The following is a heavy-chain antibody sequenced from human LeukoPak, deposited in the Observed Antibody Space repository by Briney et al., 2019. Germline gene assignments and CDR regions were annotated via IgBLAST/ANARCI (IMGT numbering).Heavy chain of an antibody. CDR2: IIPIFGTA. CDR1: GYTFTSYD. V-gene: IGHV1-69*05. CDR3: ARGQQLPPYYYYMDV. J-gene: IGHJ6*03. D-gene: IGHD6-13*01. Sequence: SVKVSCKASGYTFTSYDINWVRQATGQGLEWMGGIIPIFGTANYAQKFQGRVTITTDESTSTAYMELSSLRSEDTAVYYCARGQQLPPYYYYMDVWGKGTTVTVSS.